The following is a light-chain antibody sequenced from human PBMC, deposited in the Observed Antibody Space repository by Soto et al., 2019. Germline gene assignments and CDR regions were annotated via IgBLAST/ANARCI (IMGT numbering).Light chain of an antibody. CDR1: QSASSY. CDR2: DAS. J-gene: IGKJ4*01. V-gene: IGKV3-11*01. CDR3: QQRSNWPFT. Sequence: EIVLTQSPATLSLFPGERATLSCRASQSASSYLAWYQQKPGQAPRLLMYDASNRATGIPARFSGSGSGTDFTLTITSLEPEDFAVYYCQQRSNWPFTFGGGTKVEIK.